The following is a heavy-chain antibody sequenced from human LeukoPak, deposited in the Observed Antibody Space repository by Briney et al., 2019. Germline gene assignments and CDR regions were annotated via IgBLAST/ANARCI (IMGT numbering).Heavy chain of an antibody. V-gene: IGHV3-49*03. CDR2: IRSKAYGVTT. D-gene: IGHD3-3*01. J-gene: IGHJ4*02. Sequence: GGSLRLSCTASGFTFGDYAMSWFRQAPGKGLEWVGFIRSKAYGVTTEYAASVKGRFTISRDDSKSIAYLQMNSLKTEDTAVYYCTRDFWKQTTRGDYWGQGTLVTVSS. CDR3: TRDFWKQTTRGDY. CDR1: GFTFGDYA.